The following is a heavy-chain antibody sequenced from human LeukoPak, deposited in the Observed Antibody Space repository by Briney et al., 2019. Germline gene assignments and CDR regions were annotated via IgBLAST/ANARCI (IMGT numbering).Heavy chain of an antibody. D-gene: IGHD6-13*01. CDR3: AKDVKYSSSWSFDY. V-gene: IGHV3-30*18. CDR1: GFTFGSYW. J-gene: IGHJ4*02. Sequence: GGSLRLSCAASGFTFGSYWMIWVRQAPGKGLEWVAVISYDGSNKYYADSVKGRFTISRDNSKNTLYLQMNSLRAEDTAVYYCAKDVKYSSSWSFDYWGQGTLVTVSS. CDR2: ISYDGSNK.